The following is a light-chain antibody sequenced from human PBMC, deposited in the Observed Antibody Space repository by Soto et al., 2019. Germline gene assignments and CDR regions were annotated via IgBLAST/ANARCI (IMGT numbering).Light chain of an antibody. J-gene: IGKJ1*01. CDR3: QKYKGAPRT. V-gene: IGKV1-27*01. CDR1: QGINNT. Sequence: DIQLTQSPSSLSASVGDRVTITCRASQGINNTLAWYQQKSGKVPSLLIFAASTLQSGVPSRFSGSGFGTLFTLTISGLKAEDVATYYCQKYKGAPRTFGQGTKVEMK. CDR2: AAS.